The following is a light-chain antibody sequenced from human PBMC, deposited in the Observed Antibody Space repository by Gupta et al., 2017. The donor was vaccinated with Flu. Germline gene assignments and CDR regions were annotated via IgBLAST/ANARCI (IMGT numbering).Light chain of an antibody. V-gene: IGKV1-8*01. CDR1: QGISSY. CDR2: AAS. CDR3: QQYYAFPST. Sequence: AIRMTQSPSSLSASIGGRVTITCRASQGISSYLAWYQQKPGKAPELLVYAASALQYGVPSRFSGSGSGKDFTLTITSLQSEDFAAYFCQQYYAFPSTFAQGTTVEMK. J-gene: IGKJ1*01.